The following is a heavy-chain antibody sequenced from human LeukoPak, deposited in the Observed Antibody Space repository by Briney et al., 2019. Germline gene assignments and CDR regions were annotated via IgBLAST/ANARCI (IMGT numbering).Heavy chain of an antibody. CDR3: ARLTDY. Sequence: SETLSLTCSVSGGSIIINNYYWGWIRQSPGKGLECIGKISYSGITYYSPSLNSRVSMSVDTSKNQFSLGLSSVTAADTAVYYCARLTDYWGPGILVTVSS. J-gene: IGHJ4*02. V-gene: IGHV4-39*01. CDR1: GGSIIINNYY. CDR2: ISYSGIT.